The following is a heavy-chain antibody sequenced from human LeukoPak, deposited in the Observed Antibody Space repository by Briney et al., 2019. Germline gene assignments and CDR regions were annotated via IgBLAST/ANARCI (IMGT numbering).Heavy chain of an antibody. D-gene: IGHD2-2*01. CDR3: ARETVVVVPAAMWDWFDP. CDR1: GFTFSSYE. CDR2: ISSSGSTI. V-gene: IGHV3-48*03. Sequence: GSLRLSCAASGFTFSSYEMNWVRQAPGKGLEWVSYISSSGSTIYYADSVKGRFTISRDNAKNSLYLQMNSLRAEDTAVYYCARETVVVVPAAMWDWFDPWGQGTLVTVSS. J-gene: IGHJ5*02.